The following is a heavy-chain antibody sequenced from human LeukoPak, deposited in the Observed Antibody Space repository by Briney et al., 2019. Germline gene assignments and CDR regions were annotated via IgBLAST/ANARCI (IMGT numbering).Heavy chain of an antibody. V-gene: IGHV4-34*01. CDR3: ARQARLAIDY. CDR2: INHSGST. D-gene: IGHD1-26*01. CDR1: GGSFSGYY. J-gene: IGHJ4*02. Sequence: SETLSLTCAVYGGSFSGYYWSWIRQPPGKGLEWIGEINHSGSTNYNPSLKSRVTISVDTSKNQFSLKLSSVTAADTAVYYCARQARLAIDYWGQGTLVTVSS.